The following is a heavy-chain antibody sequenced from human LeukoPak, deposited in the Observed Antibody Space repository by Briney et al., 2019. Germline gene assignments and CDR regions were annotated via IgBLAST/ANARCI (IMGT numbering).Heavy chain of an antibody. V-gene: IGHV3-48*03. J-gene: IGHJ4*02. CDR3: ARRYCSSTSCLLDY. Sequence: GGSLRLSCAASGFTFSSYEMNWVRQAPGKGLEWVSYISSTSGSTIYYADSVKGRFTISRDNAKNSLYPQMNSLRAEDTTVYYCARRYCSSTSCLLDYWGQGTLVTVSS. D-gene: IGHD2-2*01. CDR2: ISSTSGSTI. CDR1: GFTFSSYE.